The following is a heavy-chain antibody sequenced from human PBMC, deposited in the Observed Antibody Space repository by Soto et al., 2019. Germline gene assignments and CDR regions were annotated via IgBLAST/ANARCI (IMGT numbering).Heavy chain of an antibody. V-gene: IGHV1-69*02. CDR2: IIPILGIA. J-gene: IGHJ4*02. Sequence: QVQLVQSGAEVKKPGSSVKVSCKASGGTFSSYTISWVRQAPGQGLEWMGRIIPILGIANYAQKFQGRGTITAVKPASAAYMELSSMTSEDTAVYDRARDDCFSTSCYVSYWGQGTLVTGSS. CDR1: GGTFSSYT. CDR3: ARDDCFSTSCYVSY. D-gene: IGHD2-2*01.